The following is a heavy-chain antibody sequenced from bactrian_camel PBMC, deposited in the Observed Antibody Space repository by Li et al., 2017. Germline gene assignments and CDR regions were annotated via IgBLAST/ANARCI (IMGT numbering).Heavy chain of an antibody. CDR3: AADLSPYSDCSDRRIGY. D-gene: IGHD4*01. V-gene: IGHV3S55*01. Sequence: HVQLVESGGGSVQAGESLTLSCVASGLVAFGDADKGWYRQTPKNECERVSTINSVGKTYYLDSVKGRFTISQDNAKTTAYLQMDSLKPEDTAVYYCAADLSPYSDCSDRRIGYWGQGTQVTVS. J-gene: IGHJ6*01. CDR2: INSVGKT. CDR1: GLVAFGDAD.